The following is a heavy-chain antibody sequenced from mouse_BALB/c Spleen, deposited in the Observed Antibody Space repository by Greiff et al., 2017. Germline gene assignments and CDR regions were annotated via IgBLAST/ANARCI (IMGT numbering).Heavy chain of an antibody. CDR3: TQYLMDY. J-gene: IGHJ4*01. V-gene: IGHV6-6*02. CDR2: IRLKSDNYAT. D-gene: IGHD5-1*01. Sequence: EVQLVESGGGLVQPGGSMKLSCVASGFTFSSYWMSWVRQSPEKGLEWVAEIRLKSDNYATHYAESVKGKFTISRDDSKSRLYLQMNSLRAEDTGIYYCTQYLMDYWGQGTSVTVSS. CDR1: GFTFSSYW.